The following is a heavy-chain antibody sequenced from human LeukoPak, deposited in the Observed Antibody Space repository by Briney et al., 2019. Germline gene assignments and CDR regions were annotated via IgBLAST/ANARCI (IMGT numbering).Heavy chain of an antibody. V-gene: IGHV3-21*01. CDR3: ARDGGSGSYYFDY. CDR2: ISSSSSYI. Sequence: PGGSLRLSCAASGFTFIRYAMSWVRQAPGKGLEWVSSISSSSSYIYYADSVKGRFTISRDNAKNSLYLQMNSLRAEDTAVYYCARDGGSGSYYFDYWGQGTLVTVSS. J-gene: IGHJ4*02. CDR1: GFTFIRYA. D-gene: IGHD3-10*01.